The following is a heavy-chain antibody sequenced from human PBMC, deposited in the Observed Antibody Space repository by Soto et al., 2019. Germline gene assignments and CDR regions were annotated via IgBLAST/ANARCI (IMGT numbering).Heavy chain of an antibody. V-gene: IGHV4-59*01. D-gene: IGHD6-13*01. J-gene: IGHJ4*02. CDR1: GGSISSNY. CDR3: ARYRREAVAGYTLDN. CDR2: VYNSGST. Sequence: PSETLSLTCTVSGGSISSNYWTWIRQPPGKGLEWIGYVYNSGSTNYNPSLKSRVTISEDTSKSQFSLKVNSMTAADTAVYYCARYRREAVAGYTLDNWGQGTQVTVSS.